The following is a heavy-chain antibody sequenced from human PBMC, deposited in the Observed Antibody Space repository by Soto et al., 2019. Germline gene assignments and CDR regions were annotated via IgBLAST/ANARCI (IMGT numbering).Heavy chain of an antibody. CDR2: IFPGDSDT. D-gene: IGHD3-10*01. J-gene: IGHJ4*02. V-gene: IGHV5-51*01. Sequence: EXLKISCKCSGYXFTTYLIVWVRQMPGKGLEWMGIIFPGDSDTRYSPSFQGQVTISDEKSISTAYLQWASLKDSDTAMYYCARGPYGFDYWGQGTLGTVSS. CDR1: GYXFTTYL. CDR3: ARGPYGFDY.